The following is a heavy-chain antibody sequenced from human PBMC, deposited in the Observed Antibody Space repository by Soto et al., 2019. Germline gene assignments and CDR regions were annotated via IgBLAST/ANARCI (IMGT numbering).Heavy chain of an antibody. CDR2: IYHSGST. CDR3: ARALWEVGGAFDI. CDR1: GGSISSGGYS. D-gene: IGHD1-26*01. Sequence: SETLSLTCAVSGGSISSGGYSWSWIRQPPGKGLEWIGYIYHSGSTYYNPSLRSRVTISVDRSKDQFSLNLSSVTAAYTAVYYCARALWEVGGAFDIWGQGTMVTVSS. V-gene: IGHV4-30-2*01. J-gene: IGHJ3*02.